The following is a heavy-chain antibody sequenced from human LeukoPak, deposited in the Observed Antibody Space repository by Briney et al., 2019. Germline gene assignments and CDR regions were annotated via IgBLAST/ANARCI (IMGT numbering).Heavy chain of an antibody. CDR3: ARGSSWYQPDY. CDR1: GGSFSGCY. CDR2: INHSGST. Sequence: SETLSLTCAVYGGSFSGCYWSWIRQPPGKGLEWIGEINHSGSTNYNPSLKSRVTISVDTSKNQFSLKLSSVTAADTAVYYCARGSSWYQPDYWGQGTLVTVSS. J-gene: IGHJ4*02. D-gene: IGHD6-13*01. V-gene: IGHV4-34*01.